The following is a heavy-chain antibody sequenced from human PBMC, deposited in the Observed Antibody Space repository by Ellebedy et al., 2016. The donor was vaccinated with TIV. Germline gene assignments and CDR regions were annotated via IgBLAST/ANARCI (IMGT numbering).Heavy chain of an antibody. V-gene: IGHV3-48*03. J-gene: IGHJ4*02. CDR2: ISSRGDTI. Sequence: PGGSLRLSCAASGFTVSNYEMNWVRQAPGKGLEWVSAISSRGDTIDYADSVKGRFTTSKDNAKNSLYLQMNSLRAEDTAVYYCARNLIGGDTYWGQGTLVTVSS. CDR3: ARNLIGGDTY. D-gene: IGHD2-21*02. CDR1: GFTVSNYE.